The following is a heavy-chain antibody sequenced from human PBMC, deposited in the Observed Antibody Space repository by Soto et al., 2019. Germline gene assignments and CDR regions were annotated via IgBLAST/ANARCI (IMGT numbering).Heavy chain of an antibody. Sequence: SETLSLTCTVSGVSISSYYWSWIRQPAGKGLEWIGRIYTSGSTNYNPSLKSRVTMSVDTSKNQFSLKLSSVTAADTAVYYCARDISISPGIAAAGNWFDPWGQGTLVTVSS. V-gene: IGHV4-4*07. CDR2: IYTSGST. J-gene: IGHJ5*02. CDR3: ARDISISPGIAAAGNWFDP. D-gene: IGHD6-13*01. CDR1: GVSISSYY.